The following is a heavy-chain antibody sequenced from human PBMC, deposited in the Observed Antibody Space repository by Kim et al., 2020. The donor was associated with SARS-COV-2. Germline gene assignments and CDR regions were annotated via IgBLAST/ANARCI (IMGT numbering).Heavy chain of an antibody. Sequence: TPSLRGRVTISVDTSKNQFSLKLSAVTAADTAVYYCARDRSSSSLGMDVWGQGTTVTVSS. V-gene: IGHV4-59*01. D-gene: IGHD6-6*01. J-gene: IGHJ6*02. CDR3: ARDRSSSSLGMDV.